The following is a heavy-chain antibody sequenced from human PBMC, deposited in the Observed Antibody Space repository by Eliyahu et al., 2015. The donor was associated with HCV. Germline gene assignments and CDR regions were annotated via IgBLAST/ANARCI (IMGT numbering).Heavy chain of an antibody. CDR3: TTLSGSYDRDY. CDR2: IKPKTDGGTT. J-gene: IGHJ4*02. Sequence: EVQLVESGGGLVKPGGSLRLSCAASGFTFSNAWMKWVRQAPGKGLGWVGRIKPKTDGGTTDYAAPVKGRFTISRDDSKNTLYLQMNSLKTEDTAVYYCTTLSGSYDRDYWGQGTLVTVSS. CDR1: GFTFSNAW. D-gene: IGHD1-26*01. V-gene: IGHV3-15*01.